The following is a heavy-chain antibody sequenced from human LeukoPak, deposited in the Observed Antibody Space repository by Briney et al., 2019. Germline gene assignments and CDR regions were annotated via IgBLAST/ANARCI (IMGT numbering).Heavy chain of an antibody. CDR1: GFTFSSYG. Sequence: GGALRLSCAASGFTFSSYGMHWGRQAPGKGLEWVAVISYDGSNKYYADSVKGRFTISRDNSKNTLYLQMNSLRAEDTAVYYCARTLEYSSPLGAFDIWGQGTMVTVSS. CDR2: ISYDGSNK. CDR3: ARTLEYSSPLGAFDI. J-gene: IGHJ3*02. D-gene: IGHD6-6*01. V-gene: IGHV3-30*03.